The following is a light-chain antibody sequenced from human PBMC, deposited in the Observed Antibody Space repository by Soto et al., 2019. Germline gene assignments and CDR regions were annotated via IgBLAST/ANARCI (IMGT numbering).Light chain of an antibody. V-gene: IGKV3-11*01. CDR1: LSVSSY. Sequence: EIVLTQSPATLSLSPGDRATLSCRASLSVSSYLAWYQQKPGQAPRLLIYDASNRATGIPARFSGSGSGTDFTLTISSLEPEDFAVYYCQQRTNWPPIFTFGPGTKVDIK. J-gene: IGKJ3*01. CDR3: QQRTNWPPIFT. CDR2: DAS.